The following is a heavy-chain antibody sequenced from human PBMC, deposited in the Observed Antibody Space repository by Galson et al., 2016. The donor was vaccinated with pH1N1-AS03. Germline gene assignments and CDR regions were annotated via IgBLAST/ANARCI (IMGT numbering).Heavy chain of an antibody. CDR1: GGSISNYY. D-gene: IGHD6-13*01. Sequence: SETLSLTCSVSGGSISNYYWSWIRQSPGKGLEWIGYIYKIGSTNYNPSLKSRVTISVDTSKNQFSLRLSSVTAADTAVYYCARRDGSWYSGFDIWGQGTMVTVSS. V-gene: IGHV4-59*08. CDR2: IYKIGST. J-gene: IGHJ3*02. CDR3: ARRDGSWYSGFDI.